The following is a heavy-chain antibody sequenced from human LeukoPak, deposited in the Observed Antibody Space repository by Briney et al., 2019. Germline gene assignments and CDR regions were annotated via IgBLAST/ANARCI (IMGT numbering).Heavy chain of an antibody. V-gene: IGHV3-21*01. D-gene: IGHD2-8*01. Sequence: GGSLRLSCAASGFTFSSYSMNWDRQAPGKGLEWVSSISSSSSYIYYADSVKGRFTISRDNAKNSLYLQVNSLRAEDTAVYYCARPNLYSTSLDAFDIWGQGTMVTVSS. J-gene: IGHJ3*02. CDR1: GFTFSSYS. CDR2: ISSSSSYI. CDR3: ARPNLYSTSLDAFDI.